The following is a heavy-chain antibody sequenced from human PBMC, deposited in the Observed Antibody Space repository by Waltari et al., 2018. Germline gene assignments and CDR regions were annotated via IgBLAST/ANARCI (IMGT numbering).Heavy chain of an antibody. CDR3: ARGQLRRNWFDP. Sequence: CMHWSRQAPGKALLWVSRVNSDGSATSHADSVLGRCTISRYNANNTRTLQMNSLSAEDTAVYCCARGQLRRNWFDPWGQGTLFTVSS. CDR2: VNSDGSAT. J-gene: IGHJ5*02. CDR1: C. D-gene: IGHD1-7*01. V-gene: IGHV3-74*01.